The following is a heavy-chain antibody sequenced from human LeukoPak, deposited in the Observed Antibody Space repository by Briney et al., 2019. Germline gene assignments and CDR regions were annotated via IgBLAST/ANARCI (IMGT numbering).Heavy chain of an antibody. CDR1: GGSVSSGVYY. V-gene: IGHV4-61*02. J-gene: IGHJ4*02. Sequence: SETLSLTCTVSGGSVSSGVYYWSWIRQPAGKGLEWIGLIYTSGSTLIYTSGSTHYNPSLKSRVTISVDMSKNQFSLELTSVTATDTAVYYCARLTKGYCSGGSCYSGPRFDYWGQGTLVTVSS. D-gene: IGHD2-15*01. CDR3: ARLTKGYCSGGSCYSGPRFDY. CDR2: IYTSGSTLIYTSGST.